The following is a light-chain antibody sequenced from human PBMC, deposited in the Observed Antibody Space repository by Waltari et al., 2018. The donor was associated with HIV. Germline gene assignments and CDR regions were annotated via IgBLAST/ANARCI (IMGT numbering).Light chain of an antibody. V-gene: IGLV1-44*01. Sequence: QSVLTQPPSASGTPGPRVTISCSGSSSNIGRDTVNWYQQLPGTAPKLLIYSNNQRPSGVPDRFSGSKSGTSASLAISGLQSEDEADYYCAAWDASLNGWVFGGGTKLTVL. J-gene: IGLJ3*02. CDR2: SNN. CDR3: AAWDASLNGWV. CDR1: SSNIGRDT.